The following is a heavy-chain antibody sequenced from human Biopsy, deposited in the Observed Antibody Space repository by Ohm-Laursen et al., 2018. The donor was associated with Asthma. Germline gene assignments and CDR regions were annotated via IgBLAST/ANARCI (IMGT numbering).Heavy chain of an antibody. D-gene: IGHD4-17*01. CDR2: VNTGNGDT. Sequence: GASVKVSCKVSGYNFISFAIHWVRQAPGQRLEWMGWVNTGNGDTKYSQKFQGRVTFTADESTTSAYMELSSLRSEDSAVYYCAREVSTVDYGYYYFAMDVWGQGTTVTVSS. J-gene: IGHJ6*02. V-gene: IGHV1-3*04. CDR3: AREVSTVDYGYYYFAMDV. CDR1: GYNFISFA.